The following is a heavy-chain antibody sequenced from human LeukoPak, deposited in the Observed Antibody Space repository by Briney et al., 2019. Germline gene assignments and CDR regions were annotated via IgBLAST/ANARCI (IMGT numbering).Heavy chain of an antibody. J-gene: IGHJ4*02. CDR2: IGGRDDRT. V-gene: IGHV3-23*01. D-gene: IGHD3-3*01. Sequence: GGSLRLSCAAAGFTLPGHTMTWLRQAPGKGLEWVSIIGGRDDRTYYADFVKGRFTISRDNSKNILYLQMNNLRTGDTAVYYCAKDPNPLYDLWSGYKGGQGTLVTVSS. CDR3: AKDPNPLYDLWSGYK. CDR1: GFTLPGHT.